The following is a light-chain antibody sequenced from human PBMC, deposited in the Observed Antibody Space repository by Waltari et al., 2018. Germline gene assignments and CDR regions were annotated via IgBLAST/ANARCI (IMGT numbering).Light chain of an antibody. J-gene: IGLJ3*02. CDR2: GKP. CDR3: QSYDSRLSASV. Sequence: QSVLTQPPSMSGAPGQKVTIPCTGGSSNFGAGYDVHWYQQFPGAAPKPLVFGKPDRPSGVPGRCTGARSGPSASLAIAGLQSEDEAVYYCQSYDSRLSASVFGGGTTLTVL. V-gene: IGLV1-40*01. CDR1: SSNFGAGYD.